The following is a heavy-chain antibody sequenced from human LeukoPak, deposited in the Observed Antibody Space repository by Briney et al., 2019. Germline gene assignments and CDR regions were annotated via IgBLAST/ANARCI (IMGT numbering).Heavy chain of an antibody. CDR3: AKDSDSSSWYNWFDP. D-gene: IGHD6-13*01. Sequence: GGSLRLSCAASGFTFSSYTMHWVRQAPGKGLEWVAVISYDGSNKYYADSVKGRFTISRDNSKNTLYLQMNSLRAEDTAVYYCAKDSDSSSWYNWFDPWGQGTLVTVSS. CDR2: ISYDGSNK. CDR1: GFTFSSYT. J-gene: IGHJ5*02. V-gene: IGHV3-30-3*01.